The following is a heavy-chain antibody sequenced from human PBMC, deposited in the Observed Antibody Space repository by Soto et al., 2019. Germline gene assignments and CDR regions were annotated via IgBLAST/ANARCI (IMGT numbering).Heavy chain of an antibody. CDR3: ARRGYGLYLDY. J-gene: IGHJ4*02. D-gene: IGHD3-10*01. V-gene: IGHV3-64*01. CDR2: ISGNGGST. Sequence: EEQLVESGGGLVQPGGSLRLSCAASGFTFSSYAMHWVRQAPGKGLEYVSVISGNGGSTYYANSVKGRFTISRDNSKNSLYLQMGSLSAVDMAVYYCARRGYGLYLDYWGQGTLVTVSS. CDR1: GFTFSSYA.